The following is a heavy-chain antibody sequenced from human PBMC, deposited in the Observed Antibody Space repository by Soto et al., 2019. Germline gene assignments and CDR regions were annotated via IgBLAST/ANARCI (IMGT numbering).Heavy chain of an antibody. CDR1: GFTFNDFG. CDR2: LNHDGRNT. Sequence: LRLSCEASGFTFNDFGMSWVRQTPGKGLEWVSTLNHDGRNTHYAASVEGRFTISRDNSKNTLYLQMGSLRAEDTAIYYCAKDAGNEESLFDYWGRGTLVTVSS. V-gene: IGHV3-23*01. CDR3: AKDAGNEESLFDY. J-gene: IGHJ4*02.